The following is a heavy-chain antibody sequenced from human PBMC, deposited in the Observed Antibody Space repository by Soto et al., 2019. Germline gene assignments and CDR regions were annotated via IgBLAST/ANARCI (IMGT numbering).Heavy chain of an antibody. Sequence: PGGSLRLSCAASGFTFSSYGMHWVRQVPGKGLEWVAVIPYDGSNKYYADSVKGRFTISRDNSKNTLYLQMNSLRAEDTAVYYCAKEVWIQDDAFDIWGQGTMVTVSS. CDR1: GFTFSSYG. D-gene: IGHD5-18*01. J-gene: IGHJ3*02. V-gene: IGHV3-30*18. CDR2: IPYDGSNK. CDR3: AKEVWIQDDAFDI.